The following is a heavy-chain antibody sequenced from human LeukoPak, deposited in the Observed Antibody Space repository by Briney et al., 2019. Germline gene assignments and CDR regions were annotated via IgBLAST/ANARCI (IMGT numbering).Heavy chain of an antibody. CDR2: IKQDGSEK. CDR3: ARGGHIAAAGTGYYYMDV. CDR1: GFTFNNYA. V-gene: IGHV3-7*01. D-gene: IGHD6-13*01. J-gene: IGHJ6*03. Sequence: GGSLRLSCAASGFTFNNYAMSWVRQAPGKGLEWVANIKQDGSEKYYVDSVKGRFTISRDNAKNSLYLQMNSLRAEDTAVYYCARGGHIAAAGTGYYYMDVWGKGTTVTVSS.